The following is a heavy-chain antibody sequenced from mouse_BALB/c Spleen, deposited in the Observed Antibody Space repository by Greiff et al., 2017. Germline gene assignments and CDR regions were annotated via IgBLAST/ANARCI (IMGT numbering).Heavy chain of an antibody. J-gene: IGHJ4*01. CDR3: ARYEDLDYAMDY. CDR1: GFTFTDYY. D-gene: IGHD2-3*01. V-gene: IGHV14-3*02. Sequence: EVQLQQSGAELVKPGASVKLSCTASGFTFTDYYMHWVKQRPEQGLEWIGMINPSNGDTKYDQKFQGKATITADTSSSTAYLQLNSLTSEDTAVYYCARYEDLDYAMDYWGQGTSVTVSS. CDR2: INPSNGDT.